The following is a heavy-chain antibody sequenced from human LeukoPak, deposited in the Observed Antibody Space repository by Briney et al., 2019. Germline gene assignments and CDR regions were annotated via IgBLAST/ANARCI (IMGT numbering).Heavy chain of an antibody. CDR3: ARIVVTNNQESCLDY. D-gene: IGHD3-22*01. Sequence: SGPALVKPTQTLTLTCTFSGFSLSTSGMCVSWIRQPPGKALEWLARIDWDDDEYYSTSLKTRLTISKDTSKNQVVLTMTNMDPVDTSTYYCARIVVTNNQESCLDYWGQGTLVTVSS. V-gene: IGHV2-70*11. CDR1: GFSLSTSGMC. CDR2: IDWDDDE. J-gene: IGHJ4*02.